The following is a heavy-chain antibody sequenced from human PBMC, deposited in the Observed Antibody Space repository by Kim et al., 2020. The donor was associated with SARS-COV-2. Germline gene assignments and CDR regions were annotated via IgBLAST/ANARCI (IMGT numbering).Heavy chain of an antibody. Sequence: GGSLRLSCAASGFTFEDFSMHWVRQAPGKGLEWVSLVTWNGVTTYYADSVKGRFTVSRDNSKDSLYLQMNSLRPEDTALYYCAKQMWEYMDVWVKGTAVTVSS. V-gene: IGHV3-43*01. CDR1: GFTFEDFS. CDR2: VTWNGVTT. J-gene: IGHJ6*03. D-gene: IGHD1-26*01. CDR3: AKQMWEYMDV.